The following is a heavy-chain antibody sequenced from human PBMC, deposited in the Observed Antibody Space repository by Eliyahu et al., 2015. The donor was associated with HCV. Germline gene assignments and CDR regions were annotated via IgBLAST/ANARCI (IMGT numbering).Heavy chain of an antibody. V-gene: IGHV4-30-2*01. Sequence: QLQLQESGSGLVKPPQTLALTCVVSGXSISNGGYSWSWIRQPPGKGLEWIGVLYHNGFTYYNPSLKSRVTISIDKSKNQFSLNLSSVTAADTAVYYCARGWDGGYNDYWGRGTLVTVSS. CDR2: LYHNGFT. J-gene: IGHJ4*02. CDR1: GXSISNGGYS. D-gene: IGHD1-1*01. CDR3: ARGWDGGYNDY.